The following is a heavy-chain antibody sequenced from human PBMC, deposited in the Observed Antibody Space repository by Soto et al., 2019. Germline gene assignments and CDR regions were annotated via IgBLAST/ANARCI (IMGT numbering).Heavy chain of an antibody. CDR3: AKSLYCSGGSYYSGYWFDP. J-gene: IGHJ5*02. CDR1: GFTFSSYA. Sequence: GGSLRLSCAASGFTFSSYAMSWVRQAPGKGLEWVSAISGSGGSTYYADSVKGRFTISRDNSKNTLYLQMNSLRAEDTAVYYCAKSLYCSGGSYYSGYWFDPWGQGTLVTVSS. V-gene: IGHV3-23*01. D-gene: IGHD2-15*01. CDR2: ISGSGGST.